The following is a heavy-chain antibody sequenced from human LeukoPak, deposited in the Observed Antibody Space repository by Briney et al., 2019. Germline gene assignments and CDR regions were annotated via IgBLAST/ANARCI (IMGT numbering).Heavy chain of an antibody. Sequence: AASVKVSCKASGGTFSSYAISWVRQAPGQGLEWMGRIIPILGIANYAQKFQGRVTITADKSTSTAYMELSSLRSEDTAVYYCAREAYSGSYSSDYWGQGTLVTVSS. CDR2: IIPILGIA. CDR1: GGTFSSYA. J-gene: IGHJ4*02. CDR3: AREAYSGSYSSDY. V-gene: IGHV1-69*04. D-gene: IGHD1-26*01.